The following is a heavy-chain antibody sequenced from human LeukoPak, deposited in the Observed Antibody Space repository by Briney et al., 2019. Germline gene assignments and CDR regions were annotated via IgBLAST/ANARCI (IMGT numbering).Heavy chain of an antibody. CDR2: ISWNSGTI. Sequence: GGSLRLSCAASGFTFDNYAMNWVRQVPGKGLEWISLISWNSGTIGYADSVKGRFSISRDNTKGSLFLQLNSLRAEDTAVYYCARDLGYCTNGVRHTRFDYWGQGTLVAVSS. J-gene: IGHJ4*02. CDR3: ARDLGYCTNGVRHTRFDY. D-gene: IGHD2-8*01. V-gene: IGHV3-9*01. CDR1: GFTFDNYA.